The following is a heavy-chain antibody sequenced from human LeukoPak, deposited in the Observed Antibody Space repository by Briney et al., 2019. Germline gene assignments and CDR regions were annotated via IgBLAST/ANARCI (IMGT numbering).Heavy chain of an antibody. V-gene: IGHV3-23*01. Sequence: GGTLRLSCAASGFTFSSYGMSWVRQAPGKGLEWVSAISGSGGSTYYADSVKGRFTIPRDNAKNSLYLQMNSLRAEDTAVYYCAREGGDYVWGSYRYFDYWGQGTLVTVSS. J-gene: IGHJ4*02. CDR1: GFTFSSYG. D-gene: IGHD3-16*02. CDR2: ISGSGGST. CDR3: AREGGDYVWGSYRYFDY.